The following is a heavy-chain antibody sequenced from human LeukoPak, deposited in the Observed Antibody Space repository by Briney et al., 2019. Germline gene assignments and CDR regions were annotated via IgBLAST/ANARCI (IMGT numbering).Heavy chain of an antibody. D-gene: IGHD5-24*01. CDR3: ARISRVEMATIRVSYYFDY. V-gene: IGHV4-59*01. J-gene: IGHJ4*02. CDR1: GGSISSYY. CDR2: IYYSGST. Sequence: SETLSLTCTVSGGSISSYYWSWIRQPPGKGLEWIGYIYYSGSTNYNPSLKSRVTISVDTSKNQFSLKLSSVTAADTAVYYCARISRVEMATIRVSYYFDYWGQGTLVTVSS.